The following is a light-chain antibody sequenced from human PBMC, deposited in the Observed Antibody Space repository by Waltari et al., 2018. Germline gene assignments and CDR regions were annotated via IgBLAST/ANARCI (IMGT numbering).Light chain of an antibody. J-gene: IGLJ1*01. V-gene: IGLV2-8*01. CDR3: SSYAHNNHFV. CDR2: EVT. CDR1: NSAVDPYNY. Sequence: QSVLTQPPSATGSPGQSVTIPCPGTNSAVDPYNYVSWYQQHPGKLPKLLIYEVTKRPSGVPDRFSGSKSGNMASLTVSGLQADDEADYYCSSYAHNNHFVFGTGTKVTVL.